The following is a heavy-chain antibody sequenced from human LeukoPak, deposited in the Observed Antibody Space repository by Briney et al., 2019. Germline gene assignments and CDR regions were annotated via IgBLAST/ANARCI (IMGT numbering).Heavy chain of an antibody. D-gene: IGHD5-24*01. CDR3: ARDLGWLQFDY. CDR2: IKEDGSEK. Sequence: GGSLRLSCAASGFTFTSYSMNWVRQAPGKGLEWVANIKEDGSEKYYVDSVKGRFTISRDNVKNSLYLQMNSLRAEDTAVYYCARDLGWLQFDYWGQGTLVTVSS. J-gene: IGHJ4*02. V-gene: IGHV3-7*01. CDR1: GFTFTSYS.